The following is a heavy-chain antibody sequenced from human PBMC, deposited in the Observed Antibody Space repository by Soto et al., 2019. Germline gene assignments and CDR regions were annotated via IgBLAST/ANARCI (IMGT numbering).Heavy chain of an antibody. D-gene: IGHD2-15*01. Sequence: EVQLVESGGGLGQPGGSLRLSCAASGFTFSSYSMNWVRQAPGKGLEWVSYISSSSSMIYYADSVKGRFTISRDNAKNSLYLQVTSPRREDTAVYYCASQGWYFDYCGQGTRVTVSS. CDR1: GFTFSSYS. CDR3: ASQGWYFDY. J-gene: IGHJ4*02. CDR2: ISSSSSMI. V-gene: IGHV3-48*01.